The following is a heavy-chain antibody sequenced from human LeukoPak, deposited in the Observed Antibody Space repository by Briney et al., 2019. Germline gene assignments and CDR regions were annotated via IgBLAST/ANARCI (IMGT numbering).Heavy chain of an antibody. CDR3: AKGRRSYCSGGSCYQTPLDY. Sequence: PGGSLRLSCAASGFTFSSYGMHWVRQAPGKGLEWVAVISYDGSNKCYADSVKGRFTISRDNSKNTLYLQMNSLRAEDTAVYYCAKGRRSYCSGGSCYQTPLDYWGQGTLVTVSS. D-gene: IGHD2-15*01. J-gene: IGHJ4*02. CDR1: GFTFSSYG. V-gene: IGHV3-30*18. CDR2: ISYDGSNK.